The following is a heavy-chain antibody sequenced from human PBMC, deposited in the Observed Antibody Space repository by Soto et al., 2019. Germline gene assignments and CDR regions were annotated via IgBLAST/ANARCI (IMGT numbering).Heavy chain of an antibody. CDR3: ARGGYSSTWSNLLDRSGLDV. D-gene: IGHD6-13*01. Sequence: QVQLVQSGAEAKKPGSSVKVSCKTSGGTFSSYAISWVRQAPGQGLEWMGGIVPLFRTTNYAPKFQGRVTIPAETYTYTVYMELSGLRSGDTAVYYCARGGYSSTWSNLLDRSGLDVWGQGTTVTVSS. CDR2: IVPLFRTT. CDR1: GGTFSSYA. J-gene: IGHJ6*02. V-gene: IGHV1-69*06.